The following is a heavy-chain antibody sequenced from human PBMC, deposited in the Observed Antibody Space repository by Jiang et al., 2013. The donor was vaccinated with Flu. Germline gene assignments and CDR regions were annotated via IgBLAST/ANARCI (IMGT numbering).Heavy chain of an antibody. CDR2: ISYDGSNK. CDR1: GFTFSSYA. J-gene: IGHJ4*02. V-gene: IGHV3-30*04. Sequence: VQLLESGGGVVQPGRSLRLSCAASGFTFSSYAMHWVRQAPGKGLEWVAVISYDGSNKYYADSVKGRFTISRDNSKNTLYLQMNSLRAEDTAVYYCARVTVFVYWGQGTLVTVSS. D-gene: IGHD3-10*02. CDR3: ARVTVFVY.